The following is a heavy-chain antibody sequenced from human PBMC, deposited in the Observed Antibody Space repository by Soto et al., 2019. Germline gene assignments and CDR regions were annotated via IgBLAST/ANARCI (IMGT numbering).Heavy chain of an antibody. D-gene: IGHD6-19*01. V-gene: IGHV3-23*01. CDR1: GFSFNSYA. J-gene: IGHJ4*02. CDR2: ISGSGGST. CDR3: AKNRIAVARYDY. Sequence: GGSLRLACAACGFSFNSYAMSWVRQAPGKGLEWVSAISGSGGSTYYADSVKGRFTISRDNSKNTLYLQMNSRRAEDTAVYYCAKNRIAVARYDYWGQGTLVTVSS.